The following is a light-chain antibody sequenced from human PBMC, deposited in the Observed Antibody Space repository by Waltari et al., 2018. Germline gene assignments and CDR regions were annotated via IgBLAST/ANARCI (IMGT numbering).Light chain of an antibody. Sequence: DIQMTQSPSSLSASVGARVTITCRASQSISNWLAWYQQKPGKAPILLIYKASILKSGVPSRFSGSGSETQFTLTISSLQPGDFATYYCQQYNTYSSFGQGTKLEIK. CDR1: QSISNW. V-gene: IGKV1-5*03. CDR3: QQYNTYSS. J-gene: IGKJ2*01. CDR2: KAS.